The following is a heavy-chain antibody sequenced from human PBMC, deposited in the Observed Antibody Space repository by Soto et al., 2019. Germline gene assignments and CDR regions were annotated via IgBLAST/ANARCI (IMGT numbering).Heavy chain of an antibody. D-gene: IGHD6-13*01. CDR2: FDPEDGET. CDR3: ATFDRIIAAAGTVFVY. J-gene: IGHJ4*02. Sequence: ASVKVSCKVSGYTLTELSMHWVRQAPGKGLEWMGGFDPEDGETIYAQKFQGRVTMTEDTSTDTAYMELSSLRSEDTAVYYCATFDRIIAAAGTVFVYWGQGTLVTVSS. V-gene: IGHV1-24*01. CDR1: GYTLTELS.